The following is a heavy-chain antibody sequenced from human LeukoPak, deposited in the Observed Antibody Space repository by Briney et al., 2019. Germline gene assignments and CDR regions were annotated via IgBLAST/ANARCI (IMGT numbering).Heavy chain of an antibody. CDR1: GFTFTNAW. J-gene: IGHJ4*02. CDR2: IKSKADGETI. D-gene: IGHD1-20*01. Sequence: GGSLRLSCAASGFTFTNAWMNWVRQAPGKGLEWVGRIKSKADGETIDYAAPVRGRFTFSRDDSKNMLYLQMNSLKSEDTAVYYCSTLTSRGLSDSWGQGTLVTVSS. CDR3: STLTSRGLSDS. V-gene: IGHV3-15*07.